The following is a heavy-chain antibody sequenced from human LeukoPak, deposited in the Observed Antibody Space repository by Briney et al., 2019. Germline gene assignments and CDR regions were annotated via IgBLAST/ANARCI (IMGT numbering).Heavy chain of an antibody. CDR2: IYHSGST. J-gene: IGHJ3*02. Sequence: PSETLSLTCAVSGGSISSSNWWSWVRQPPGKGLEWIGEIYHSGSTNYNPSLKSRVTISVDKSKNQFSLKLSSVTAADTAVYYCARALGGMPVDAFDIWGQGTMVTVSS. D-gene: IGHD3-16*01. CDR1: GGSISSSNW. V-gene: IGHV4-4*02. CDR3: ARALGGMPVDAFDI.